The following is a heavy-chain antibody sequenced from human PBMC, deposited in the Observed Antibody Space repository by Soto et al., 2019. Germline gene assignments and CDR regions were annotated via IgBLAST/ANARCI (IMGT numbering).Heavy chain of an antibody. CDR3: ARDGRIQLWLNYFAY. CDR2: INPNSGGT. V-gene: IGHV1-2*04. J-gene: IGHJ4*02. D-gene: IGHD5-18*01. CDR1: GYTVTGYY. Sequence: ASLRVSCKASGYTVTGYYMHWVRQAPGQGLEWMGWINPNSGGTNYAQKFQGWVTMTRDTSISTAYMELSRLRSDDTAVYYCARDGRIQLWLNYFAYWGQGTLVTVSS.